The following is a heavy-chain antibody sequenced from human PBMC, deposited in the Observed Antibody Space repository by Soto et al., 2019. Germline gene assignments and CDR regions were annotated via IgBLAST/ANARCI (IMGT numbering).Heavy chain of an antibody. J-gene: IGHJ6*02. D-gene: IGHD3-3*01. CDR3: ARGSVTIFGVVIMSNGMDV. CDR1: GGSFSGYY. V-gene: IGHV4-34*01. Sequence: SETLSLTCAVYGGSFSGYYWSWIRQPPGKGLEWIGEINHSGSTNYNPSLKSRVTISVDPSKNQFSLKLSSVTAADTAVYYCARGSVTIFGVVIMSNGMDVWGQGTTVTVSS. CDR2: INHSGST.